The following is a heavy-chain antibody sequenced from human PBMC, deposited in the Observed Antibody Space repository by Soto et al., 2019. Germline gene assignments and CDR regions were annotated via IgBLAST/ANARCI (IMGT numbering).Heavy chain of an antibody. V-gene: IGHV4-59*01. Sequence: PSETLSLTCTVSGGSISSYYWSWIRQPPGKGLEWIGYIYYSGSTNYNPSLKSRVTISVDTSKNQLSLKLSSVTAADTAVYYCARGLYYDFWSGYYTANWFDPWGQGTLVTVSS. CDR3: ARGLYYDFWSGYYTANWFDP. D-gene: IGHD3-3*01. J-gene: IGHJ5*02. CDR1: GGSISSYY. CDR2: IYYSGST.